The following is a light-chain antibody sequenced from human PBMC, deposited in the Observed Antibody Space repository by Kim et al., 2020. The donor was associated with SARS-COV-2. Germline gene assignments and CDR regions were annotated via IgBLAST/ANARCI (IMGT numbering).Light chain of an antibody. J-gene: IGKJ1*01. V-gene: IGKV3-15*01. CDR3: QQYNKWPLT. CDR1: QSVSNN. Sequence: VSPGESHTLSCRASQSVSNNLAWYQQKPGQAPRLLIYGASTRATGIPARFSGSGSGTEFTLTISSLQSEDFAVYYCQQYNKWPLTFGQGTKVDIK. CDR2: GAS.